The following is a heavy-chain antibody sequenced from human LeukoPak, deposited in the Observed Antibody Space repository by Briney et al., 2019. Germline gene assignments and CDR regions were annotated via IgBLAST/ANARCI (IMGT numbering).Heavy chain of an antibody. CDR3: ARGQSLAAAGSLYVLEPYYYYYYMDV. V-gene: IGHV1-69*13. D-gene: IGHD6-13*01. CDR2: IIPIFGTA. CDR1: GYTFTGYY. J-gene: IGHJ6*03. Sequence: ASVKASCKASGYTFTGYYMHWVRQAPGQGLEWMGGIIPIFGTANYAQKFQGRVTITADESTSTAYMELSSLRSEDTAVYYCARGQSLAAAGSLYVLEPYYYYYYMDVWGKGTTVTIS.